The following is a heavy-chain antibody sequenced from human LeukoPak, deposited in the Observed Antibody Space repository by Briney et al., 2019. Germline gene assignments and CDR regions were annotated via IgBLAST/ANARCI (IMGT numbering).Heavy chain of an antibody. CDR3: ARSPASSRSYYFDY. CDR2: FDPEDGET. CDR1: GYTLTELS. J-gene: IGHJ4*02. V-gene: IGHV1-24*01. Sequence: GASVKVSCKVSGYTLTELSMHWVRQAPGKGLEWMGGFDPEDGETIYAQKFQGRVTMTRDTSTSTVYMELSSLRSEDTAVYYCARSPASSRSYYFDYWGQGTLVTVSS. D-gene: IGHD3-16*02.